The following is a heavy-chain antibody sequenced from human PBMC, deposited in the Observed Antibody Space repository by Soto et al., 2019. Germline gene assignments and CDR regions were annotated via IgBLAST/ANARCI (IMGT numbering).Heavy chain of an antibody. D-gene: IGHD2-15*01. CDR2: IHQSGTT. CDR3: AREGGWDCSGGSCYPRGYYYYGMDV. CDR1: GDSISDIY. Sequence: SETLSLTCSVSGDSISDIYWSWIRQPPGKGLEWIGYIHQSGTTKYNPSLKSRVTLSLDTSKNQFSLDLTSVTAADTAVYYCAREGGWDCSGGSCYPRGYYYYGMDVWGQGTTVTVSS. J-gene: IGHJ6*02. V-gene: IGHV4-59*01.